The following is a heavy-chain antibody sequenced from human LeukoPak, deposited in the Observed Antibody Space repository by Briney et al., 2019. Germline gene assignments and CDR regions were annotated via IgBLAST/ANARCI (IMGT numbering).Heavy chain of an antibody. J-gene: IGHJ4*02. CDR3: AKDVEDTLDY. V-gene: IGHV3-30*02. CDR2: IKYDGKSR. Sequence: PGGSLRLSCAASGFIFSNYGMHWVRQAPGKGLEWVAFIKYDGKSRYYVDSVKGRFTISRDISKSTLYLQMNSLRTEDTAVYYCAKDVEDTLDYWGQGTLVTVSS. CDR1: GFIFSNYG. D-gene: IGHD5-18*01.